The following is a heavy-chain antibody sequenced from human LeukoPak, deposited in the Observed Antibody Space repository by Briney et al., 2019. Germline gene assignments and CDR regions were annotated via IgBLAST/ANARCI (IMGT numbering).Heavy chain of an antibody. CDR2: ISSTSTFT. CDR1: GFTFSDYY. V-gene: IGHV3-11*06. J-gene: IGHJ3*01. Sequence: GGSLRLSCAASGFTFSDYYMSWIRQAPGKGLEWLSYISSTSTFTDYSDSVKGRFPISRDNAKNSLYLQMHSLRAEDTAVYYCARTREGLMVDAFDVWGQGTLVTVSS. CDR3: ARTREGLMVDAFDV. D-gene: IGHD1-26*01.